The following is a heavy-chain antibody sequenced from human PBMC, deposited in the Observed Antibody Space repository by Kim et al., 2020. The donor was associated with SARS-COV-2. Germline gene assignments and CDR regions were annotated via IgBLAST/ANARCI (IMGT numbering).Heavy chain of an antibody. D-gene: IGHD2-15*01. Sequence: SETLSLTCTVSGGSISSSSYYWGWIRQPPGKGLEWIGSIYYSGSTYYNPSLKSRVTISVDTSKNQFSLKLSSVTAADTAVYYCARPPRKGGAFDIWGQGTMVTVSS. CDR1: GGSISSSSYY. V-gene: IGHV4-39*01. CDR3: ARPPRKGGAFDI. CDR2: IYYSGST. J-gene: IGHJ3*02.